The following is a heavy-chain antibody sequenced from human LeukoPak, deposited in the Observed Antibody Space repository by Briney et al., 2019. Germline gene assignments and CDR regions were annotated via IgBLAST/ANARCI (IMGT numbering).Heavy chain of an antibody. CDR1: GGTFSSYT. CDR2: IIPILGIA. Sequence: SVKVSCKASGGTFSSYTISWVRQAPGQGLEWMGRIIPILGIANYAQKFQGRVTITADKSTSTAYMELSSLRSEDTAVYYCARGTYYDFWSGGKRYYYYYVDVWGKGTTVTVSS. CDR3: ARGTYYDFWSGGKRYYYYYVDV. J-gene: IGHJ6*03. D-gene: IGHD3-3*01. V-gene: IGHV1-69*02.